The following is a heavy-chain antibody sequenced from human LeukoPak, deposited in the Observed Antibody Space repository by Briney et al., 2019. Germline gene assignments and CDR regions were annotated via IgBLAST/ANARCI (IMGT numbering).Heavy chain of an antibody. D-gene: IGHD1-26*01. Sequence: LETLSPTCTVSGGSISSYYWSWIRQPAGKGLEWIGRIYTSGSTNYNPSLKSRVTMSVDTSKNQFSLKLSSVTAADTAVYYCARWGDLLPDYYYGMDVWGQGTTVTVSS. CDR1: GGSISSYY. CDR2: IYTSGST. V-gene: IGHV4-4*07. CDR3: ARWGDLLPDYYYGMDV. J-gene: IGHJ6*02.